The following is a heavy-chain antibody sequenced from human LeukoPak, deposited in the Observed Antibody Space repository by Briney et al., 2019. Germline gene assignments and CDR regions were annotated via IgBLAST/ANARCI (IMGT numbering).Heavy chain of an antibody. V-gene: IGHV4-4*07. D-gene: IGHD6-6*01. CDR3: ARAGAAQTVALFDP. CDR1: GGPIIGYY. J-gene: IGHJ5*02. Sequence: SETLSLTCTVSGGPIIGYYWSWIRQPAGTGLEWIGRIYTSGSTNYNPSLKSRVSMSIDTSKKQFSLTLSSVTAADTAVYYCARAGAAQTVALFDPWGQGALVTVSS. CDR2: IYTSGST.